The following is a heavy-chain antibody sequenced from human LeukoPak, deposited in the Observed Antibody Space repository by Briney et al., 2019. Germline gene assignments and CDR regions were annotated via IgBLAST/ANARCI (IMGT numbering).Heavy chain of an antibody. CDR3: AKHESPYWGSGFDS. V-gene: IGHV4-39*01. J-gene: IGHJ4*02. Sequence: SETLSLTCTVSGGSIGSSGNFWGWIRQLPGKRLEWIGTFHYGGSIYYNPSLKSRVTLSVDTSKIHFSLILSSVTGADTAVYFCAKHESPYWGSGFDSWGQGTLVTVSS. CDR2: FHYGGSI. CDR1: GGSIGSSGNF. D-gene: IGHD2-8*02.